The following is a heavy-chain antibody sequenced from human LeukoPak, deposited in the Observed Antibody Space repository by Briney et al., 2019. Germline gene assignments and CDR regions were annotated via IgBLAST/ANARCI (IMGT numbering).Heavy chain of an antibody. CDR1: GYTFTGYY. D-gene: IGHD6-6*01. Sequence: ASVKVSCKASGYTFTGYYMHWVRQAPGQGLEWMGWINPNSGGTNYVQKFQGRVTMTRDTSISTAYMELSRLRSDDTAVYYCARDEYSSSPDFDYWGQGTLVTVSS. J-gene: IGHJ4*02. V-gene: IGHV1-2*02. CDR2: INPNSGGT. CDR3: ARDEYSSSPDFDY.